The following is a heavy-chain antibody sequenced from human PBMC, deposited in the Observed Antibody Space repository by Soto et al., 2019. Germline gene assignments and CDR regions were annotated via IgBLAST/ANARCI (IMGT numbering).Heavy chain of an antibody. V-gene: IGHV4-31*03. CDR1: GGSISSGGYY. CDR3: ARGFRNFWSGYYKEPYYYYGMDV. D-gene: IGHD3-3*01. CDR2: IYYSGST. J-gene: IGHJ6*02. Sequence: PSETLSLTCTVSGGSISSGGYYWSWIRQHPGTGLEWIGYIYYSGSTYYNPSLKSRVTISVDTSKNQFSLKLSSVTAADTAVYYCARGFRNFWSGYYKEPYYYYGMDVWGQGTTVTVSS.